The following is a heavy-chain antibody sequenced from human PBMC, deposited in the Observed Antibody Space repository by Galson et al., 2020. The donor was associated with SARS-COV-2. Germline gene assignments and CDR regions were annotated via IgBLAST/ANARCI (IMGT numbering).Heavy chain of an antibody. CDR3: TREDFWSGYVDY. V-gene: IGHV3-49*03. D-gene: IGHD3-3*01. J-gene: IGHJ4*02. CDR2: IRSKAYGGTT. CDR1: GFTFGDYA. Sequence: GESLKISCTASGFTFGDYAMSWFRQAPGKGLEWVGFIRSKAYGGTTEYAASVKGRFTISRDDSKSIAYLQMNSLKTEDTAVYYCTREDFWSGYVDYWGQGTLVTVSS.